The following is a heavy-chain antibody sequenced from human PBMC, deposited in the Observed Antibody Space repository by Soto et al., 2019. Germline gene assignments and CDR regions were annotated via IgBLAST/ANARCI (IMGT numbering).Heavy chain of an antibody. CDR2: IIPMFGTA. D-gene: IGHD5-18*01. V-gene: IGHV1-69*12. CDR3: ASGIQLWLRRINNGYSG. Sequence: QVQLVQSGAEVKKPESSVKASCKAPGGTFSTHAISWVRQAPGQGLEWMGGIIPMFGTANYAQRFQDRVTITADESTNTVYMELSSLRSEDTAVYFCASGIQLWLRRINNGYSGWGQGTLVTVSS. CDR1: GGTFSTHA. J-gene: IGHJ4*02.